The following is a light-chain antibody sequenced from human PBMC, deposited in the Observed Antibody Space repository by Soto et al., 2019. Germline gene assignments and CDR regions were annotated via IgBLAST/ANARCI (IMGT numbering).Light chain of an antibody. V-gene: IGKV3-11*01. CDR1: QSVTIY. Sequence: EIVLTQSPATLSLSPGERATLSCRASQSVTIYLAWYQQRPGQAPRLLIYDTSKRAPGIPARFSGSGSGTDFTFTIRSLEPEDFAVYYCQQRGTLMTFGPGTRVDIK. CDR2: DTS. CDR3: QQRGTLMT. J-gene: IGKJ3*01.